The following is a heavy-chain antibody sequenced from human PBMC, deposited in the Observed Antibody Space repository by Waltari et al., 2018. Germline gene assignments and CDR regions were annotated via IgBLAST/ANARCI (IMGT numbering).Heavy chain of an antibody. CDR3: ARAYDSAYSNYDDAFDI. CDR2: IYYSGST. V-gene: IGHV4-59*01. J-gene: IGHJ3*02. D-gene: IGHD4-4*01. CDR1: GGSLRSSY. Sequence: QVQLQESGPGLVQPSETLSLTCTVSGGSLRSSYWSWIRPPPGKGLEWIGYIYYSGSTNYNPSLKSRVTISVDTSKNQFSLKLSSVTAADTAVYYCARAYDSAYSNYDDAFDIWGQGTMVTVSS.